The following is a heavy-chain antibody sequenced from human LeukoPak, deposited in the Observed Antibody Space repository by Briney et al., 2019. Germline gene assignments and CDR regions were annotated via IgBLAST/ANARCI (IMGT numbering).Heavy chain of an antibody. Sequence: GGSLRLSCAASGFTFSSYSMNWVRQAPGKGLEWVSSVSSSSSYIYCADSVKGRFTISRDNAKNSLYLQMNSLRAEDTAVYYCAREGRWPNWFDCWGQGILVTVSS. CDR3: AREGRWPNWFDC. CDR2: VSSSSSYI. V-gene: IGHV3-21*01. D-gene: IGHD5-24*01. CDR1: GFTFSSYS. J-gene: IGHJ5*01.